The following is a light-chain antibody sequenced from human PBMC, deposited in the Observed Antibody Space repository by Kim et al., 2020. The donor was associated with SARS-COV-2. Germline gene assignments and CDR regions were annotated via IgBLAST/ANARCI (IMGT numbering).Light chain of an antibody. CDR3: QAWDSRTVV. V-gene: IGLV3-1*01. CDR1: KLGDKY. Sequence: SYELTQPPSMSVSPGQTASITCSGDKLGDKYACWYQQKPGQSPVLVIYQDSKLPSRIPARFSGSTSGNTATLTISGTQAMDKTDYYSQAWDSRTVVFVGG. J-gene: IGLJ2*01. CDR2: QDS.